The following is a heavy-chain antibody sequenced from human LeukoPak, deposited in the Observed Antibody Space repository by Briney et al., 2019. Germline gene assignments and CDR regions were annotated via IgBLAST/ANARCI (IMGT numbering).Heavy chain of an antibody. CDR1: GGTFSSYA. D-gene: IGHD4-17*01. J-gene: IGHJ3*02. Sequence: SVKVSCKASGGTFSSYAISWVRQAPGQGLEWMGRIIPILGIANYAQKFQGRVTITADKSTSTAYMELSSLRSEDTAVYYCATRADYGDPDAFDIWGQGQWSPSLQ. CDR2: IIPILGIA. V-gene: IGHV1-69*04. CDR3: ATRADYGDPDAFDI.